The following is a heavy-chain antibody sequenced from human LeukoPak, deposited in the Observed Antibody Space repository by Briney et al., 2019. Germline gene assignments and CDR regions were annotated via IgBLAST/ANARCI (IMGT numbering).Heavy chain of an antibody. D-gene: IGHD3-10*01. V-gene: IGHV3-66*02. CDR1: GFTGSSNY. J-gene: IGHJ4*02. Sequence: GGSLRLSCAASGFTGSSNYMSWVRPAPGRGLGWVSVIYSGGSTYYADSVQGRFTISRDNSKNTLYLQMNSLRAEDTAVYYCARSYYYGSGSPKYWGQGTLVTVSS. CDR3: ARSYYYGSGSPKY. CDR2: IYSGGST.